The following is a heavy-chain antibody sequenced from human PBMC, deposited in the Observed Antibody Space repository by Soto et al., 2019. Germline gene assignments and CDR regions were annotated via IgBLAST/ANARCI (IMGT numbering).Heavy chain of an antibody. Sequence: GGSLRLSCAASGFTFSSYGMHWVRQAPGKGLEWVAVISYDGSNKYYADSVKGRFTISRDNSKNTLYLQMNSLRAEDTAVYYCAKDGRTAEPYGMDVWGQGTTVTVSS. CDR1: GFTFSSYG. V-gene: IGHV3-30*18. CDR2: ISYDGSNK. CDR3: AKDGRTAEPYGMDV. J-gene: IGHJ6*02. D-gene: IGHD2-21*02.